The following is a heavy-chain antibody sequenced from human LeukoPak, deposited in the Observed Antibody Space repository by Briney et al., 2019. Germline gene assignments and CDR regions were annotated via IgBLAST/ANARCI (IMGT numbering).Heavy chain of an antibody. J-gene: IGHJ4*02. V-gene: IGHV4-59*01. CDR2: IYYSWST. CDR1: GGSISSCY. Sequence: SETLSLTCTVSGGSISSCYWSWIRQSPGKGLEWIGYIYYSWSTHYNPSLKSRVTISVDTSKNQFSLKLSSVTAADTAVYYCAREGVATGIDYWGQGSLVTVSS. CDR3: AREGVATGIDY. D-gene: IGHD5-12*01.